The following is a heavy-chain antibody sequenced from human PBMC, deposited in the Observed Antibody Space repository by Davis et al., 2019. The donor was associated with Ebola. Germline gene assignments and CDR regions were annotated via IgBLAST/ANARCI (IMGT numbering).Heavy chain of an antibody. D-gene: IGHD3-3*01. CDR3: ARSFSYDFWSGYCY. Sequence: GGSLRLSCAGSGFIFSDYVMNWVRQAPGGGLEWISTISPLSDTTHYADSVKGRFTISRDNSKNTLYLQMNSLRAEDTAVYYCARSFSYDFWSGYCYWGQGTLVTVSS. CDR2: ISPLSDTT. V-gene: IGHV3-23*01. CDR1: GFIFSDYV. J-gene: IGHJ4*02.